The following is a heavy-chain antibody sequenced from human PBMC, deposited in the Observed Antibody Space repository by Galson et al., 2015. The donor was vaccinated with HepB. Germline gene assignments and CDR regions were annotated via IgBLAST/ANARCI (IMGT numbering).Heavy chain of an antibody. CDR3: ARSGLLPFYDNSGNYYFDY. CDR1: GYTFTGYY. D-gene: IGHD3-22*01. Sequence: SVKVSCKASGYTFTGYYIHWVRQAPGQGLEWMGWISGYNGNIHHAQKFQGRVTMTRDTSTSTAYMELTSLRSDDTAVFFCARSGLLPFYDNSGNYYFDYWGQGTLVTVSS. J-gene: IGHJ4*02. V-gene: IGHV1-18*01. CDR2: ISGYNGNI.